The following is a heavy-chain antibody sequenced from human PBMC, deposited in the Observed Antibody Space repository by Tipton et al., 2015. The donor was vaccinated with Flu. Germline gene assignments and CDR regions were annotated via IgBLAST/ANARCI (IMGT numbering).Heavy chain of an antibody. CDR3: ARSYLGGWYYFDY. CDR1: GGSFSGYY. J-gene: IGHJ4*02. CDR2: ISHSGST. V-gene: IGHV4-34*01. Sequence: TLSLTCAVYGGSFSGYYWSWIRQPPGKGLEWIGEISHSGSTNYNPSLKSRVTISVDTSKNQFSLKLSSVTAADTAVYYCARSYLGGWYYFDYWGQGTLVTVSS. D-gene: IGHD6-19*01.